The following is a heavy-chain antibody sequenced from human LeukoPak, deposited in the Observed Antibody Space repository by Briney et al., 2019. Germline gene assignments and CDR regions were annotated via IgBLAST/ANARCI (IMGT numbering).Heavy chain of an antibody. CDR3: ARDSGYDLRHY. CDR2: IYSGGST. D-gene: IGHD5-12*01. CDR1: GFTVSSYY. J-gene: IGHJ4*02. Sequence: GGSLRLSCAASGFTVSSYYMSWVRQAPGKGLEWVSVIYSGGSTYYADSVKGRFTISRDNSKNTLYLQMNSLKAEDTAVYYCARDSGYDLRHYWGQGTLVTVSS. V-gene: IGHV3-53*01.